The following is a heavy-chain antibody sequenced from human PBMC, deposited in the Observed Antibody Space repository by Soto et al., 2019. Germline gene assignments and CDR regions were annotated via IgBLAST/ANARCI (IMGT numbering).Heavy chain of an antibody. J-gene: IGHJ6*03. CDR2: IYYSGST. V-gene: IGHV4-59*08. CDR1: GGSISSYY. D-gene: IGHD2-15*01. Sequence: SETLSLTCTVSGGSISSYYWSWIRQPPGKGLEWIGYIYYSGSTNYNPSLKSRVTISVDTSKNQFSLKLSSVTAADTAVYYCARQAVVVAATFDYYYYMDVWGKGTTVTVSS. CDR3: ARQAVVVAATFDYYYYMDV.